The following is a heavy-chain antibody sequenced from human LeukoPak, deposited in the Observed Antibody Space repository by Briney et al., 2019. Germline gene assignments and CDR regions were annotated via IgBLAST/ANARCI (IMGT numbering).Heavy chain of an antibody. V-gene: IGHV3-23*01. D-gene: IGHD1-26*01. CDR3: AKDWYTSGSHGFFDY. CDR1: GFTFSSYA. Sequence: GGSLRLSCSASGFTFSSYAMSWVRQAPGKGLEWVSSISGSGGTTHYADSMKGRFTISRDTSQNTLYLQMNGLRAEDTAIYYCAKDWYTSGSHGFFDYWGQGTLVTVSS. J-gene: IGHJ4*02. CDR2: ISGSGGTT.